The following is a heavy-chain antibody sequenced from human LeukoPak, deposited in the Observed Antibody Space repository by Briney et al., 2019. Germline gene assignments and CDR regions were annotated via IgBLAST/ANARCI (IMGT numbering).Heavy chain of an antibody. CDR2: IKTKADGGTT. CDR1: GFTFSNAW. V-gene: IGHV3-15*01. J-gene: IGHJ6*03. CDR3: TTDLTYYYYYYMDV. Sequence: GSLRLSCAASGFTFSNAWMNWVRQAPGKGLEWVGRIKTKADGGTTDYAAPVKGRFTISRDDSKNTLYLQMNSLKTDDTAVYYCTTDLTYYYYYYMDVWGKGTTVTISS.